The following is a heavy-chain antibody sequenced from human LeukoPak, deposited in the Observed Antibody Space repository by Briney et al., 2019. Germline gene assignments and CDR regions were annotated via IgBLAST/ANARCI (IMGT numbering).Heavy chain of an antibody. Sequence: PGGSLRLSCAASGFTFSSYAMHWVRQAPGKGLEYVSAISSNGGSTYYANSVKGRFTISRDTSKNTLYLQMGSLRAEDMAVYYCASMYYYDSSDAFDIWGQGTMVTVSS. D-gene: IGHD3-22*01. V-gene: IGHV3-64*01. J-gene: IGHJ3*02. CDR3: ASMYYYDSSDAFDI. CDR1: GFTFSSYA. CDR2: ISSNGGST.